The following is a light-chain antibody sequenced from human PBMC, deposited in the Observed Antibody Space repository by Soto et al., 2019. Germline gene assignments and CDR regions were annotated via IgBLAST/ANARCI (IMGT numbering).Light chain of an antibody. CDR3: QQAHSFPFT. CDR2: AAS. J-gene: IGKJ5*01. V-gene: IGKV1-12*01. CDR1: QDVSSW. Sequence: DIQMTQSPSSVSASVGDRVTITCRASQDVSSWLAWYQQKPGKAPNLLIFAASSLQSAVPSRFSGSGSGTDFTLTISSLQPEDFATYYCQQAHSFPFTFGQGTRLEIK.